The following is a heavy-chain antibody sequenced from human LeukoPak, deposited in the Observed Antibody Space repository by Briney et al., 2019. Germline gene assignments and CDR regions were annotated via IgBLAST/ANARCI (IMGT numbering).Heavy chain of an antibody. CDR1: GGSISSYY. CDR3: ARRNDSSGYYYNL. CDR2: IYYSGST. Sequence: SQTLSLTCTVSGGSISSYYWSWIRQPPGKGLEWIGYIYYSGSTNYNPSLKSRVTTSVDTSKNQFSLKLSSVTAADTAVYYCARRNDSSGYYYNLWGQGTLVTVSS. V-gene: IGHV4-59*01. J-gene: IGHJ4*02. D-gene: IGHD3-22*01.